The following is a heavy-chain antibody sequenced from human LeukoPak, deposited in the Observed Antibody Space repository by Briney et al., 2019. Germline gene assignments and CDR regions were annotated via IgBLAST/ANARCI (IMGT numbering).Heavy chain of an antibody. CDR1: GGTFSSYA. J-gene: IGHJ3*02. V-gene: IGHV1-69*04. CDR3: AKGDFTAPAAFDI. CDR2: IIPILGIA. D-gene: IGHD3/OR15-3a*01. Sequence: SVNVSRKASGGTFSSYAISWVRQAPGQGLEWMGRIIPILGIANYAQKFQGRVTITADKSTSTAYMELSSLRSEDTAVYYCAKGDFTAPAAFDIWGQGTMVTVSS.